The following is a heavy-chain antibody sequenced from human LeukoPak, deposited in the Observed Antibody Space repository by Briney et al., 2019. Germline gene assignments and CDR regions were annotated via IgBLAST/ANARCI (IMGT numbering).Heavy chain of an antibody. V-gene: IGHV3-30*18. CDR1: GFTFSSYG. Sequence: PGRSLRLSCAASGFTFSSYGMHWVRQAPGKGLEWVAVISYDGSNKYYADSVKGRFTIFRDNSKNTLHLQMNSLRAEDTALYYCAKDYGGNSHEATLLYWGQGTLVTVSS. CDR2: ISYDGSNK. D-gene: IGHD4-23*01. CDR3: AKDYGGNSHEATLLY. J-gene: IGHJ4*02.